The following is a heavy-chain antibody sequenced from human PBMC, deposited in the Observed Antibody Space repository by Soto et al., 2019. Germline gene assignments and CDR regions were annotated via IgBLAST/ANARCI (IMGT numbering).Heavy chain of an antibody. V-gene: IGHV3-48*01. CDR2: ISSSSSTI. J-gene: IGHJ6*03. CDR3: ARDSRVVVPAAMPGCRRNHEYYYCYMDV. Sequence: PGGSLRISCAASGFTFSSYSMNWVRQAPGKGLEWVSYISSSSSTIYYADSVKGRFNISRDNAKNSLYLQMNSLRAEDTAVYYCARDSRVVVPAAMPGCRRNHEYYYCYMDVWGKGTTVTVSS. CDR1: GFTFSSYS. D-gene: IGHD2-2*01.